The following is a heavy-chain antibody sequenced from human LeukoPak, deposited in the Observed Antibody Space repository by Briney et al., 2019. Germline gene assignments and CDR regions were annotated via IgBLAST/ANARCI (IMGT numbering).Heavy chain of an antibody. CDR1: GGTFISYA. CDR3: ARAIEMATMWGAFDI. V-gene: IGHV1-69*13. CDR2: IIPIFGTA. D-gene: IGHD5-24*01. J-gene: IGHJ3*02. Sequence: EASVTVSCKASGGTFISYAISWVRQAPGQGLEWMGGIIPIFGTANYAQKFQGRVTITADESTSTAYMELSSLRSEDTAVYYCARAIEMATMWGAFDIWGQGTMVTVSS.